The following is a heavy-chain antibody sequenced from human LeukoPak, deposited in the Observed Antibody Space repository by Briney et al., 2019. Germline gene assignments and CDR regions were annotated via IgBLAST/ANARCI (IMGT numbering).Heavy chain of an antibody. CDR1: GFTFSDYD. D-gene: IGHD1-1*01. CDR2: IGTAGDT. CDR3: EGWARERVTGFYYFDT. V-gene: IGHV3-13*01. J-gene: IGHJ4*02. Sequence: QPGGSLRLSCAASGFTFSDYDMHWVRQATGKGLEWVSAIGTAGDTYYTGSVKGRFTISRENAKNSLYLQMNSLRAGDAAVYYCEGWARERVTGFYYFDTGGKGTRVTVSS.